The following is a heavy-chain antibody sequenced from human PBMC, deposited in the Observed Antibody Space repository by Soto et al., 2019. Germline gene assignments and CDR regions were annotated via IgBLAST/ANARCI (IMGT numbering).Heavy chain of an antibody. Sequence: QVQLVQSGAEVKKPGASVKVSCKASGYIFTHYGFSWVRQAPGQGLEWMGWISAYNGKTNFAQDFQGRLTMTTNTSTNTAYMELRSLRSDDTAVYYCARWADSVDWPPGVDYWGQGTLVTVSS. CDR1: GYIFTHYG. CDR3: ARWADSVDWPPGVDY. V-gene: IGHV1-18*01. CDR2: ISAYNGKT. D-gene: IGHD1-26*01. J-gene: IGHJ4*02.